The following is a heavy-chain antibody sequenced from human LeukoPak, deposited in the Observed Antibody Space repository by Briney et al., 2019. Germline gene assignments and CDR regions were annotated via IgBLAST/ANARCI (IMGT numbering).Heavy chain of an antibody. D-gene: IGHD4-17*01. V-gene: IGHV4-4*07. CDR3: ARVPTVTFFDY. CDR2: IHTSGST. J-gene: IGHJ4*02. Sequence: SETLSLTCTVSGGSISSYYWSSIRQPAGKGLEWIGRIHTSGSTNYNPSLKSRVTMSVDTSKNQFSLKLSSVTAADTAVYYCARVPTVTFFDYWGQGTLVTVSS. CDR1: GGSISSYY.